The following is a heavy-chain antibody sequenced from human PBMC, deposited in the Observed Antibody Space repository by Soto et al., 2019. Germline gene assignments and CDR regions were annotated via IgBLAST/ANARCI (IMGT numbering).Heavy chain of an antibody. J-gene: IGHJ4*02. V-gene: IGHV4-61*01. CDR3: ARLYSSGWYDFDY. D-gene: IGHD6-19*01. CDR2: IYYSGRT. CDR1: AGSVSSGSYF. Sequence: PAETLFLTCTVSAGSVSSGSYFWSWIRQPRGKGLEWIGYIYYSGRTIYTPSPKRRVTLSVDTSKDLFSLKLSSVTAADTSVYYCARLYSSGWYDFDYWGQGTLVTVSS.